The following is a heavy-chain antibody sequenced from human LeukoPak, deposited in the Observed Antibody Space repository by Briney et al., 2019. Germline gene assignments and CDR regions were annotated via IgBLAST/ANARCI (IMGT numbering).Heavy chain of an antibody. V-gene: IGHV1-18*01. CDR1: GYTFISYD. J-gene: IGHJ4*02. D-gene: IGHD2-15*01. CDR3: ARRGYGCSGGSCYSQY. Sequence: ASVKVSCKASGYTFISYDINWVRQAPGQGLEWMGWISAHNGNTNYAQKLQGRVTMTTDTSTSTAYMELRSLRSDDTAVFYCARRGYGCSGGSCYSQYWGQGTLVTVPS. CDR2: ISAHNGNT.